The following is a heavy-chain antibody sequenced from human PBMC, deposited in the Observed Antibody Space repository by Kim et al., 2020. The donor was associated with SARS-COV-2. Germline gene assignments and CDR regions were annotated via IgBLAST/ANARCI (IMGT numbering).Heavy chain of an antibody. Sequence: SETLSLTCTVSGGSISSYYWSWIRQPPGKGLEWIGYIYYSGSTNYNPSLKSRVTISVDTSKNQFSLKLSSVTAADTAVYYCARGGNSGDYLGQGTLVTVS. V-gene: IGHV4-59*13. D-gene: IGHD2-21*02. CDR1: GGSISSYY. J-gene: IGHJ4*02. CDR2: IYYSGST. CDR3: ARGGNSGDY.